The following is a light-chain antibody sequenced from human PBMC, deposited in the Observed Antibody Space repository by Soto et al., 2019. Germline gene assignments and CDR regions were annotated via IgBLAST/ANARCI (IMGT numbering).Light chain of an antibody. Sequence: QTVVTQEPSFSVSPGGTVTLTCGLTSGSVSTRNYPSWYQQIPGQAPRTLIYNTNTRSSGVPDRFSGSILGNKAALTITGAQAEDESDYYCVLDVCSGIHWVFGGGTKLTVL. CDR3: VLDVCSGIHWV. CDR1: SGSVSTRNY. V-gene: IGLV8-61*01. CDR2: NTN. J-gene: IGLJ3*02.